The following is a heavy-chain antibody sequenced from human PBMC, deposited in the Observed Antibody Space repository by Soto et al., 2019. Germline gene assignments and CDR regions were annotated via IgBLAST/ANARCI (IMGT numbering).Heavy chain of an antibody. J-gene: IGHJ6*03. Sequence: GASVKVSCKASGGTFSSYAISWARQATGQGLEWMGGIIPIFGTANYAQKFQGRVTITADESTSTAYMELSSLRSEDTAVYYCARDRIVVPAAGRENYYMDVWAKGTTVTVSS. D-gene: IGHD2-2*01. CDR2: IIPIFGTA. CDR1: GGTFSSYA. CDR3: ARDRIVVPAAGRENYYMDV. V-gene: IGHV1-69*13.